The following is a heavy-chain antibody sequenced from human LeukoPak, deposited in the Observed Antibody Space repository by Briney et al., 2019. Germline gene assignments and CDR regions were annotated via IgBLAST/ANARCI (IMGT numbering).Heavy chain of an antibody. CDR1: GFTFADYA. D-gene: IGHD6-19*01. CDR2: INGDSGSL. J-gene: IGHJ4*02. V-gene: IGHV3-9*01. CDR3: AKDSGWAFAY. Sequence: PGGSLRLSCAASGFTFADYALHWVRQIPGKGLEWVSSINGDSGSLDYADSVRGRFTISRDNAQNSLYLQMNSLRVEDTAVYYCAKDSGWAFAYWGQGTQVTVPS.